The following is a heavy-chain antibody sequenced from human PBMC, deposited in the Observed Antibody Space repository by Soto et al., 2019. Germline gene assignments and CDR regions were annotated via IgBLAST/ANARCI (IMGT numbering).Heavy chain of an antibody. CDR3: ARDHLYCTDVNCLRGYYGMDV. CDR1: NSVLTTSV. Sequence: QALLEQSGPEVKKPGDSVRISCWLYNSVLTTSVITWLRQAPGQGLEWMGWISAYDGGTLSALKFRNTLVMTTDSMTNMAYMQLWDLTFDDTAVYFCARDHLYCTDVNCLRGYYGMDVWGQGTTVTVSS. J-gene: IGHJ6*02. CDR2: ISAYDGGT. D-gene: IGHD1-26*01. V-gene: IGHV1-18*04.